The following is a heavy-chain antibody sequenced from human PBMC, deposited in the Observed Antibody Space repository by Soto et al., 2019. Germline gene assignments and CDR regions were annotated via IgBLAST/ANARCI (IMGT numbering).Heavy chain of an antibody. CDR2: ISAHNGNT. V-gene: IGHV1-18*01. J-gene: IGHJ4*02. CDR3: ARGRYGDY. D-gene: IGHD1-1*01. Sequence: QVHLVQSGAEVKKPGASVKVSCNGSGYIFTTYGITWVRQAPGQGLEWMGWISAHNGNTNYAQKLQGRVTVTRDTSTSTAYMELRNLRSDXTAVYYCARGRYGDYWGQGALVTVSS. CDR1: GYIFTTYG.